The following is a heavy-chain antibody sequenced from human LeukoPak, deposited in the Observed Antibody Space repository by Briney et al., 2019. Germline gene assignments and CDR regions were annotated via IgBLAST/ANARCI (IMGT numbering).Heavy chain of an antibody. CDR2: ISAYNGNT. D-gene: IGHD3-22*01. CDR3: ARDGWDYYDSSGYPLWDY. V-gene: IGHV1-18*01. CDR1: GYTFTSYG. J-gene: IGHJ4*02. Sequence: ASVKVSCKASGYTFTSYGISWVRQAPGQGLEWMGWISAYNGNTNYAQKLQGRFTMTTDTSTSTAYMELRSLRSDDTAVYYCARDGWDYYDSSGYPLWDYWGQGTLVTVSS.